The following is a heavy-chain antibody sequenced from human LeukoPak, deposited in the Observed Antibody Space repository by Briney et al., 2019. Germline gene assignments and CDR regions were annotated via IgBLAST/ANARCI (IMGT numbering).Heavy chain of an antibody. D-gene: IGHD3-16*02. CDR2: IYTSGST. CDR1: GGSISSYY. CDR3: ARENIMITFGGVITLFDY. Sequence: SETLSLTCTVSGGSISSYYWSWIRQPAGKGLEWIGRIYTSGSTNYNPSLKSRVTMSVDTSKNQFSLKLGSVTAADTAVYYCARENIMITFGGVITLFDYWGQGTLVTVSS. V-gene: IGHV4-4*07. J-gene: IGHJ4*02.